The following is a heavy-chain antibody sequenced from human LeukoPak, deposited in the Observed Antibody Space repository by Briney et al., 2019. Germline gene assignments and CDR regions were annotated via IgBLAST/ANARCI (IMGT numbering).Heavy chain of an antibody. CDR3: ARSEQWLVFMGYYYYYYYMDV. Sequence: PGGSLRLSCAASGFTFSSYSMNWVRQAPGKGLEWVANIKQDGSEKYYVDSVKGRFTISRDNAKNSVNLQMNSLRAEDTAVYYCARSEQWLVFMGYYYYYYYMDVWGKGTTVTVSS. J-gene: IGHJ6*03. V-gene: IGHV3-7*01. CDR2: IKQDGSEK. CDR1: GFTFSSYS. D-gene: IGHD6-19*01.